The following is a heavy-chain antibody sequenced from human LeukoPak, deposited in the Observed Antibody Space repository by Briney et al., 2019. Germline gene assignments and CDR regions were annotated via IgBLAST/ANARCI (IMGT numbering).Heavy chain of an antibody. V-gene: IGHV1-8*01. CDR2: MNPNSGNT. J-gene: IGHJ4*02. CDR3: ARDQEGFDY. CDR1: GYTFTSYD. Sequence: RASVKVSCKASGYTFTSYDINWVRQATGQGLEWVGWMNPNSGNTGYAQKFQGRVTVTGDTSTSTVHMELSGLRSEDTAVYYCARDQEGFDYWGQGTLVTVSS.